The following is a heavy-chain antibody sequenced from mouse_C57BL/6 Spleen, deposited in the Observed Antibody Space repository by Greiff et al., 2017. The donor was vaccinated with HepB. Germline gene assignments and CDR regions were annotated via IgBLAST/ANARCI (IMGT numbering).Heavy chain of an antibody. V-gene: IGHV6-6*01. D-gene: IGHD2-2*01. CDR3: TRGLSTMVTAGYFDV. CDR2: IRNKANNHAT. CDR1: GFTFSDAW. Sequence: EVKLVESGGGLVQPGGSMKLSCAASGFTFSDAWMDWVRQSPEKGLEWVAEIRNKANNHATYYAESVKGRFTISRDDSKSSVYLQMNSLRAEDTGIYYCTRGLSTMVTAGYFDVWGTGTTVTVSS. J-gene: IGHJ1*03.